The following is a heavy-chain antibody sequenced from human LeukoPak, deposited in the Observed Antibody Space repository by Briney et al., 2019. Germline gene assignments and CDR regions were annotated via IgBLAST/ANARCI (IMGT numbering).Heavy chain of an antibody. CDR2: VYHSGST. Sequence: SETLSLTCAVSGVSIGSGGYSWSWIRQPPGKGLEWIGYVYHSGSTYYNPSLKSRVTISVDRSKNQFSLKLSSVTAADTAVYYCARDSYLYGSGSYLGAFDIWGQGTMVTVSS. V-gene: IGHV4-30-2*01. J-gene: IGHJ3*02. CDR1: GVSIGSGGYS. D-gene: IGHD3-10*01. CDR3: ARDSYLYGSGSYLGAFDI.